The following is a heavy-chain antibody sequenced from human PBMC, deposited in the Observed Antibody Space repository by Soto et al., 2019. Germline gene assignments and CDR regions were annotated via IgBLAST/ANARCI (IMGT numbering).Heavy chain of an antibody. J-gene: IGHJ3*02. CDR3: ASGRYCSGGSCYPGNAFDI. CDR2: IIPIFGTA. Sequence: SVKVSCKASGGTFSSYAISWVRQAPGQGLEWMGGIIPIFGTANYAQKFQGRVTITADESTSTAYMELSSMRSEDTAVYYCASGRYCSGGSCYPGNAFDIWGQGTMVTVSS. CDR1: GGTFSSYA. V-gene: IGHV1-69*13. D-gene: IGHD2-15*01.